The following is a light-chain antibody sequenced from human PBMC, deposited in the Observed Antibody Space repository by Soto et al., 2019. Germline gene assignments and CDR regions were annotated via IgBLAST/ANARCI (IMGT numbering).Light chain of an antibody. J-gene: IGKJ3*01. CDR2: AAS. V-gene: IGKV1-9*01. CDR1: QGISSY. CDR3: QQLNSYPPLT. Sequence: DIQLTQSPSFLSASVGDRVTITCRASQGISSYLAWYQQKPGKAPKLLIYAASTLQSGVPSRFSGSGSGTEFTLTISSLQPEDFATYYCQQLNSYPPLTVGPGAKVDIQ.